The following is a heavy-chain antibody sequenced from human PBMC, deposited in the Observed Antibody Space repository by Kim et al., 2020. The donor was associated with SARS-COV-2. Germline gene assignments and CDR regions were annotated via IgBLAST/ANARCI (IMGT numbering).Heavy chain of an antibody. J-gene: IGHJ5*02. Sequence: GGSLRHSCAASGFTFSSYSMNWVRQAPGKGLEWVSSISSSSSYIYYADSVKGRFTISRDNAKNSLYLQMNSLRAEDTAVYYCARELLGNGGYNWFDPWGQGTLVTVSS. D-gene: IGHD2-8*01. CDR3: ARELLGNGGYNWFDP. CDR1: GFTFSSYS. V-gene: IGHV3-21*01. CDR2: ISSSSSYI.